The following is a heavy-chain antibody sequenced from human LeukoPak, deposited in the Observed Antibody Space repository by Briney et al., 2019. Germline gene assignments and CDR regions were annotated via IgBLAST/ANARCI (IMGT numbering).Heavy chain of an antibody. CDR1: GFTFSSYA. D-gene: IGHD1-26*01. J-gene: IGHJ4*02. Sequence: GRSLRLSCAASGFTFSSYAMHWVRQAPGKGLEWVAVISYDGSNKYYADSVKGRFTISRDNSKNTLYLQMNSLRAEDTAVYYCARPSNRSHYRFDYWGQGTLVTVSS. CDR3: ARPSNRSHYRFDY. V-gene: IGHV3-30-3*01. CDR2: ISYDGSNK.